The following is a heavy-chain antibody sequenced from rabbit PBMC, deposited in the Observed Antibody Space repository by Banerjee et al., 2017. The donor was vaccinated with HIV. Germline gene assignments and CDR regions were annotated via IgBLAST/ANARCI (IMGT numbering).Heavy chain of an antibody. CDR1: GFSFSSSYW. CDR2: IYAGVSDST. D-gene: IGHD6-1*01. Sequence: QEQLVESGGGLVQPEGSLTLTCTASGFSFSSSYWICWVRQAPGKGLEWIGCIYAGVSDSTYYASWMNGRFSISRSTSLNTVTLQMTSLTAADTATYFCARDSRYAAWSGYGYNLWGPGTLVTVS. J-gene: IGHJ4*01. V-gene: IGHV1S45*01. CDR3: ARDSRYAAWSGYGYNL.